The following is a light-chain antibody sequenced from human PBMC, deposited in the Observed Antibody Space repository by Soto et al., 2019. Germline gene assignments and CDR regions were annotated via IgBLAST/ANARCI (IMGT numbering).Light chain of an antibody. Sequence: QSVLTQPPSVSGSPGQSVTISCTGTSSDVGTNNRVSWYQQSPGTAPKLMIYEVSNRPSGVPDRFSGSKSGNTASLTISGLQAEDEADYYCGLYTTDSTWVFGGGTKLTVL. CDR1: SSDVGTNNR. CDR3: GLYTTDSTWV. J-gene: IGLJ3*02. V-gene: IGLV2-18*01. CDR2: EVS.